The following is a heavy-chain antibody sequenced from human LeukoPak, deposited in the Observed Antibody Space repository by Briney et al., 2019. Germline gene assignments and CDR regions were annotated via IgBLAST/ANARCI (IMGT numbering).Heavy chain of an antibody. D-gene: IGHD2-2*01. CDR1: VYISYSYW. Sequence: GGSLRLSCAASVYISYSYWMHWVSQAPGKGLVWVSRINIDGSRIDYADSVKGRFTMSRDIAKNTLYLQMNSLRADDTAVYYCAREVEEVPGAMGVYYYYYMDVWGKGTTVTVSS. V-gene: IGHV3-74*01. CDR3: AREVEEVPGAMGVYYYYYMDV. CDR2: INIDGSRI. J-gene: IGHJ6*03.